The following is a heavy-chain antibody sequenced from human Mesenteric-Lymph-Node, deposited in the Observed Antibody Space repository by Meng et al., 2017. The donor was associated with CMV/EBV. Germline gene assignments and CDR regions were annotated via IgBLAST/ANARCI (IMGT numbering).Heavy chain of an antibody. D-gene: IGHD3-3*01. CDR3: ARDEVDFWSGWADSANTDDAFDI. CDR2: ISRSSSYI. CDR1: GFTFSSYA. V-gene: IGHV3-21*01. J-gene: IGHJ3*02. Sequence: GESLKISCAASGFTFSSYAMSWVRQAPGKGLEWVSYISRSSSYIYYADSVKGRFTISRDNAKNSLYLQMNSLRAEDTAVYYCARDEVDFWSGWADSANTDDAFDIWGQGTMVTVSS.